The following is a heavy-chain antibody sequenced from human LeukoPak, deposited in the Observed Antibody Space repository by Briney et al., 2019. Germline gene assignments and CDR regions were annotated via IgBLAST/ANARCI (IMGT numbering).Heavy chain of an antibody. D-gene: IGHD3-16*02. J-gene: IGHJ4*02. V-gene: IGHV4-34*01. CDR3: ARVSDILISFGGVISYFDN. CDR2: INHSGGT. CDR1: GDSFNDYF. Sequence: SETLSLPCTLCGDSFNDYFWSCLRQPPGKGLEWMGEINHSGGTNYNPSLWSRLTISIDTSKHQFSLQVTSVTAADTGVYFCARVSDILISFGGVISYFDNWGQGALVTVSS.